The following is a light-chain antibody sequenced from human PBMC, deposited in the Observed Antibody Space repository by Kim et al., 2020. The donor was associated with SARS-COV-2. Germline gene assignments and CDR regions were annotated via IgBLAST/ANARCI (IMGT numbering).Light chain of an antibody. CDR2: SAS. V-gene: IGKV1-39*01. Sequence: DIQMTQSPSSLSASVGDRVTITCRASQNIVNYVNWYQQKPGKAPKLLMHSASGLQSGVPSRFSGSGSETDFTLTISSLQPEDVANYYCQENYFAPYSFGQGTKLEI. CDR1: QNIVNY. CDR3: QENYFAPYS. J-gene: IGKJ2*03.